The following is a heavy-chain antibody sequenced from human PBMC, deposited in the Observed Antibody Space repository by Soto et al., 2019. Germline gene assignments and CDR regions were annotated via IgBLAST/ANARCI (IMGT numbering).Heavy chain of an antibody. D-gene: IGHD3-16*01. CDR2: INSFSETT. CDR3: VRPGIKRGSSWFDP. CDR1: GGTFSSYG. J-gene: IGHJ5*02. Sequence: QVQLVQSGAEVKKPGSSVKVSCKASGGTFSSYGVTWVRQAPGQGLEWVGGINSFSETTTYAQRFQGRVTITEAVSTSTAYMELISLRSEDTDVYYCVRPGIKRGSSWFDPWGQGTMVIASS. V-gene: IGHV1-69*01.